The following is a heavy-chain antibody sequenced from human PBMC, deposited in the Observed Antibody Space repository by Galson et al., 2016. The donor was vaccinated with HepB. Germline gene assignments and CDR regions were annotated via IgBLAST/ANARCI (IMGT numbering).Heavy chain of an antibody. CDR3: ARDGVAAATGVGYYFDY. CDR2: IRHDGSNT. Sequence: SLRLSCAASGFDFSRYAMHWVRQAPGKGLEYVSGIRHDGSNTYYAGSVEGRFTISRDNSKNTLYLQVGSLRAEDMAGDYCARDGVAAATGVGYYFDYWGRGTLVTVSS. D-gene: IGHD2-15*01. V-gene: IGHV3-64*02. CDR1: GFDFSRYA. J-gene: IGHJ4*02.